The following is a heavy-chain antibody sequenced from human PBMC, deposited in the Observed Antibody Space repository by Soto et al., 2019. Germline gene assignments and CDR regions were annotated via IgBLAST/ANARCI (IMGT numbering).Heavy chain of an antibody. CDR1: GYTFTSYG. CDR3: ARTLTPTDY. D-gene: IGHD4-17*01. V-gene: IGHV1-18*01. CDR2: ISAYNGNT. Sequence: QVQLVQSGAEVKKPGASVKVSCKASGYTFTSYGISWVRQAPGQGLEWMGWISAYNGNTNYAQKLQGRVTMTTDTPTSTHSTALGSMTSDATAVSYRARTLTPTDYWGPGTLVTVSS. J-gene: IGHJ4*02.